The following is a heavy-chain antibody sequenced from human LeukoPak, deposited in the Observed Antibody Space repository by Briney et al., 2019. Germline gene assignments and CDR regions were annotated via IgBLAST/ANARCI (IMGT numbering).Heavy chain of an antibody. CDR1: SGSISSSTYY. V-gene: IGHV4-39*07. CDR2: IYYTGST. J-gene: IGHJ4*02. D-gene: IGHD5-24*01. CDR3: ARAEGTDGYNLWVY. Sequence: SETLSLTCTVSSGSISSSTYYWGWIRQPPGKGLEWIGTIYYTGSTYYNPSLKSRPTKSVYTSKNQFSLKLTSVTAADTAVYYCARAEGTDGYNLWVYWGQGTLVTVSS.